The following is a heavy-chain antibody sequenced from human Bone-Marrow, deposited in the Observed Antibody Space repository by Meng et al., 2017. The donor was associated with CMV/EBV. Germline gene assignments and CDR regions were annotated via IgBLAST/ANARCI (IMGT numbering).Heavy chain of an antibody. J-gene: IGHJ3*02. CDR2: ISSSGSTI. V-gene: IGHV3-48*03. CDR3: ATLSQNDPFDS. CDR1: GFTFSSYE. Sequence: GESLKISCAASGFTFSSYEMNWVRQAPGKGLEWVSYISSSGSTIYYADSVKGRFAISRDNAKNSLYLQMNSLRAEDTAVYYCATLSQNDPFDSWGQGTMVTVSS.